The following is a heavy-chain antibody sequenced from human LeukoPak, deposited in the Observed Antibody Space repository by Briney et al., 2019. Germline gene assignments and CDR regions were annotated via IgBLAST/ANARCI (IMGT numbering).Heavy chain of an antibody. CDR3: ARRGSYRLDY. V-gene: IGHV3-48*01. CDR1: GFTFSSYN. D-gene: IGHD1-26*01. J-gene: IGHJ4*02. Sequence: GGSLRLSCAASGFTFSSYNMNWVRQAPGKGLEWVSYISSSSSTIYYADSVKGRFTISRDNAKNSLYLQMHSLRAEDTAVYYCARRGSYRLDYWGQGTLVTVSS. CDR2: ISSSSSTI.